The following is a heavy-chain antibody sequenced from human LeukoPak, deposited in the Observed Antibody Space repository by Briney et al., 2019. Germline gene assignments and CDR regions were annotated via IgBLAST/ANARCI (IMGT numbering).Heavy chain of an antibody. J-gene: IGHJ3*01. V-gene: IGHV3-48*03. D-gene: IGHD1-26*01. CDR3: AKDLRFSGSPRAFDF. Sequence: GGSLRLSCAASGFTFSSYEMNWVRQAPGKGLEWVSYISSSGSTIYYADSVKGRFTISRDNAKNSLYLQMNSLRAEDTAIYYCAKDLRFSGSPRAFDFWGQGTMVTVSS. CDR2: ISSSGSTI. CDR1: GFTFSSYE.